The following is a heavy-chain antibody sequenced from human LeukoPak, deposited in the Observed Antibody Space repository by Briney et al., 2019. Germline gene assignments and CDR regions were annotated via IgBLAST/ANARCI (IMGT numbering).Heavy chain of an antibody. CDR3: ARVAGGLSSFDY. V-gene: IGHV4-59*01. CDR1: GGSISSYY. CDR2: IYYSGST. J-gene: IGHJ4*02. Sequence: PSETLSLTCTVSGGSISSYYWSWIRQPPGKGLEWIGYIYYSGSTNYNPSLKSRVTISVDTSKNQFSLKLSSVTAADTAVYYCARVAGGLSSFDYWGRGTLVTVSS. D-gene: IGHD3-16*02.